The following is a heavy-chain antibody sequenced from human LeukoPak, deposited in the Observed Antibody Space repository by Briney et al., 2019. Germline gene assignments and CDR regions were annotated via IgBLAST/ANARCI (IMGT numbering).Heavy chain of an antibody. Sequence: SQTLSLTCTVSGGSISSYYWSWIRQPPGKGLEWIGYIYYSGSTNYNPSLKSRVTISVDTSKNQFSLKLSSVTAADTAVYYCARGGENFWSGYMDVWGKGTTVTVSS. V-gene: IGHV4-59*01. CDR3: ARGGENFWSGYMDV. D-gene: IGHD3-3*01. CDR2: IYYSGST. CDR1: GGSISSYY. J-gene: IGHJ6*03.